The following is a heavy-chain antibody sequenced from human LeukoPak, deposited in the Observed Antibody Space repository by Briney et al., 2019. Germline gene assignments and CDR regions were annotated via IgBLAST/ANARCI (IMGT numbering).Heavy chain of an antibody. Sequence: ASVKVSCKASGYTFTGYYMHWVRQAPGQGLEWMGRINPNSGGTNYAQKFQGRVTMTRDTSISTAYMELSRLRSDDTAVYYCARGPIYSSSWYGDYWGQGTLVTVSS. CDR3: ARGPIYSSSWYGDY. CDR1: GYTFTGYY. CDR2: INPNSGGT. V-gene: IGHV1-2*06. D-gene: IGHD6-13*01. J-gene: IGHJ4*02.